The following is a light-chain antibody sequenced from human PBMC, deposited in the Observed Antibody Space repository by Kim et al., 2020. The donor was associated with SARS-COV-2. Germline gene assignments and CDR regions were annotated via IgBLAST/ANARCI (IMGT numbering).Light chain of an antibody. Sequence: EVVMTQSPATLSVSPGERATLSCRASQCVNSNLAWYQQQPGQAPRLLIYGASTRATDIPARFSGSGSGTEFTLIISSLQSEDIAVYYCQQYDNWPPYTFGQGTKLEI. CDR1: QCVNSN. CDR3: QQYDNWPPYT. CDR2: GAS. J-gene: IGKJ2*01. V-gene: IGKV3-15*01.